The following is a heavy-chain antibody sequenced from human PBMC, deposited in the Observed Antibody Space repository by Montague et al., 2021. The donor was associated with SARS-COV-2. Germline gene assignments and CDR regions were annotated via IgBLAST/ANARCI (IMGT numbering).Heavy chain of an antibody. Sequence: SETLSLTCAVYGGSFNGYYWTWIRQSPGKGLEWIAEINHSGTTNYNFNPSLRSRVTISVDTSKSQFSLKLSSVTAADTGVYYCARWDPQTLTVIGLRGKSASDYWGQGTLVTVSS. CDR1: GGSFNGYY. J-gene: IGHJ4*02. V-gene: IGHV4-34*01. CDR2: INHSGTT. D-gene: IGHD2-21*01. CDR3: ARWDPQTLTVIGLRGKSASDY.